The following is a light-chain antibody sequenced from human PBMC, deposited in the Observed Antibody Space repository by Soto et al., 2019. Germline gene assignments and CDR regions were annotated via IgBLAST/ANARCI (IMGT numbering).Light chain of an antibody. V-gene: IGLV2-8*01. CDR3: SSYAGSNNLYV. J-gene: IGLJ1*01. CDR2: EVS. Sequence: QSALTQPPSASGSPGKSVTISCTGTSSDIGVYNYVSWYQQHPGKAPKLMIYEVSERPSGVPDRFSGSKSGNTASLTVSGLQTEDEADYYCSSYAGSNNLYVFGTGTKVTVL. CDR1: SSDIGVYNY.